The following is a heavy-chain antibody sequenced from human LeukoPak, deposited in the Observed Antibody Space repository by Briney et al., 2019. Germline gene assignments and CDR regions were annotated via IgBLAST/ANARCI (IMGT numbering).Heavy chain of an antibody. Sequence: SETLSLTCAVYGGSFNGYYWSWIRQPPGKGLEWIGEINHSGSIKYNPSLKSRVTLSVDTSKNQFSLNLNSVTAADMAVYYCARGGTSCTNGVCYTVEGVFYPRYFDYWGQGTLVTVSS. D-gene: IGHD2-8*01. CDR1: GGSFNGYY. CDR3: ARGGTSCTNGVCYTVEGVFYPRYFDY. J-gene: IGHJ4*02. CDR2: INHSGSI. V-gene: IGHV4-34*01.